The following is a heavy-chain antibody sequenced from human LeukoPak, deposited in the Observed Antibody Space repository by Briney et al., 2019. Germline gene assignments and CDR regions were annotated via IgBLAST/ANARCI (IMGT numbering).Heavy chain of an antibody. V-gene: IGHV1-2*02. CDR2: INPNSGGT. CDR3: ARDSRRSSGWRYDFDY. Sequence: ASVTVSCKASGYTFTGYYMHWVRQAPGQGLEWMGWINPNSGGTNYAQKLQGRVTMTRDTSISTAYMELSRLRSDDTAVYYCARDSRRSSGWRYDFDYWGQGTLVTVSS. D-gene: IGHD6-19*01. J-gene: IGHJ4*02. CDR1: GYTFTGYY.